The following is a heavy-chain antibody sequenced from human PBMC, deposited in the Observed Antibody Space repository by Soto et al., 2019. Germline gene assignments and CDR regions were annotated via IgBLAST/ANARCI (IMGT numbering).Heavy chain of an antibody. CDR1: GYTFTSYA. CDR2: INAGNGNT. J-gene: IGHJ3*02. CDR3: ARYLDYGKAFDI. D-gene: IGHD4-17*01. Sequence: ASVKVSCKASGYTFTSYAMHWVRQAPGQRLEWMGWINAGNGNTKYSQKFQGRVTITRDTSASTAYMELSSLRSEDMAVYYCARYLDYGKAFDIWGQGTMVTVSS. V-gene: IGHV1-3*01.